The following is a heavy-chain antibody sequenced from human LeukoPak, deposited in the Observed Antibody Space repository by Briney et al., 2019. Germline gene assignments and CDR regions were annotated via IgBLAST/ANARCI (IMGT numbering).Heavy chain of an antibody. CDR3: ARDSNYYYGMDV. J-gene: IGHJ6*02. CDR1: GFTFSSYS. D-gene: IGHD2/OR15-2a*01. V-gene: IGHV3-48*02. Sequence: PGGSLRLSCAASGFTFSSYSMNWVRQAPGKGLEWVSYISSSSNTIYYADSVKGRLTISRDNAKNSLYLQMNSLRDEDTAVYYCARDSNYYYGMDVWGQGTTVTVSS. CDR2: ISSSSNTI.